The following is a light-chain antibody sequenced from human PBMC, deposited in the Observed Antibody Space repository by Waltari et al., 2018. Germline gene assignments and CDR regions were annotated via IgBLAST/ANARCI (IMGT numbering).Light chain of an antibody. CDR2: KVY. V-gene: IGKV2-30*02. CDR1: QSLVHSDGNTY. Sequence: DAAMTQSPLSLPVTLGQPASISCRSSQSLVHSDGNTYLNWFHQRPGQSPRRLIYKVYRRESGVPDRFSGSGSGTDFTLKISRVEAEDVGIYYCMQGTHWPLTFGQGTRLEI. CDR3: MQGTHWPLT. J-gene: IGKJ5*01.